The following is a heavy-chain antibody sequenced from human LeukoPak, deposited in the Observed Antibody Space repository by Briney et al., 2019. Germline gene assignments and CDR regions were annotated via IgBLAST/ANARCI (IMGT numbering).Heavy chain of an antibody. D-gene: IGHD1-7*01. Sequence: ASVKVSCKASGYTFTSYGISWVRQAPGQGLEWMGWISAYNGNTNYAQKFPGRVTMTRDTSTSTVYMELSSLRSEDTAVYYCARAITGTTLDVWGKGTTVTVSS. V-gene: IGHV1-18*01. CDR3: ARAITGTTLDV. J-gene: IGHJ6*04. CDR1: GYTFTSYG. CDR2: ISAYNGNT.